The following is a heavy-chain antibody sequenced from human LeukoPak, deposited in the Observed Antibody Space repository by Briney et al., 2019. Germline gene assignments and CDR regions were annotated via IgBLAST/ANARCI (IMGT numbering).Heavy chain of an antibody. J-gene: IGHJ3*02. CDR3: ARSYCGGGSCGAFDI. V-gene: IGHV4-59*01. Sequence: SETLSLTCTVSGGSISSYYWRWIRQPPGKGLEWIGYIYYSGNTNYIPSLKSRVTISVDTSKNQFSLRLSSVTAADTAVYYCARSYCGGGSCGAFDIWGQGTMVTVSS. CDR2: IYYSGNT. D-gene: IGHD2-15*01. CDR1: GGSISSYY.